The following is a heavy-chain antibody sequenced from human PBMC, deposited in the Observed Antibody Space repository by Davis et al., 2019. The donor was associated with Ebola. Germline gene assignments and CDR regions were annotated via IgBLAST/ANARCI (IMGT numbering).Heavy chain of an antibody. Sequence: ASVKVSCKASGHTFTSYDINWVRQATGQGLEWMGWMNPNSSNTGYAQKFQGRVTMTRNTSISTAYMEVSSLRSEDTAVYYCARAPTWSQINYYCFDYWGQGSLVTVSS. J-gene: IGHJ4*02. D-gene: IGHD3-10*01. V-gene: IGHV1-8*01. CDR2: MNPNSSNT. CDR1: GHTFTSYD. CDR3: ARAPTWSQINYYCFDY.